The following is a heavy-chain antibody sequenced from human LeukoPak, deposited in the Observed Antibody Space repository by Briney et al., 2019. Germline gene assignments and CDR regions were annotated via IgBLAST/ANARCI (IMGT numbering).Heavy chain of an antibody. V-gene: IGHV3-30-3*02. Sequence: GGSLRLSCEASGFTFSTYPMHWVRQAPGKGLEWVAVISYHGTNTYYADSVKGRFTISRDNSKNTVSLQMNGLRAEDTAVYYCAGTLVATIGFDYWGQGTLVTVSS. D-gene: IGHD5-12*01. CDR3: AGTLVATIGFDY. CDR2: ISYHGTNT. CDR1: GFTFSTYP. J-gene: IGHJ4*02.